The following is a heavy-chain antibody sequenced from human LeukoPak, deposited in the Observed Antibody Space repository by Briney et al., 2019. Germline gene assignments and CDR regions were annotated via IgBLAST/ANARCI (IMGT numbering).Heavy chain of an antibody. CDR1: GFTFSGSA. D-gene: IGHD5-12*01. V-gene: IGHV3-73*01. Sequence: PGGSLRLSCAASGFTFSGSAIHWVRQGSGKGLEWVGRIRSKPVSYATAYAASVKGRFTISRDDSKNRAYLHMNSLKTKDTAVYYRTRHTSGHDWGDYYGMDVWGQGTTVTVSS. J-gene: IGHJ6*02. CDR3: TRHTSGHDWGDYYGMDV. CDR2: IRSKPVSYAT.